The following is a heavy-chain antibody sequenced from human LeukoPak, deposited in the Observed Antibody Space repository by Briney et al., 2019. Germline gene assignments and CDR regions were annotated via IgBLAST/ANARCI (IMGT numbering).Heavy chain of an antibody. CDR1: GGSFSGYY. J-gene: IGHJ4*02. Sequence: SSETLSLTCAVYGGSFSGYYWSWIRQPPGKGLEWIGEINHSGSTNYNPSLKSRVTISVDTSKNQFSLKLSSVTAADTAVYYCARGQFSLDYWGQGTWSPSPQ. V-gene: IGHV4-34*01. CDR3: ARGQFSLDY. CDR2: INHSGST.